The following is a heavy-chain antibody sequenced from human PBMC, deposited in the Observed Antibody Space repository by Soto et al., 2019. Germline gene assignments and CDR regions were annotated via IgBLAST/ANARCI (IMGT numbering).Heavy chain of an antibody. CDR1: GGSISSGGYY. Sequence: QVHLQESGPGPVKPSQTLSLTCTVSGGSISSGGYYWSWIRQSPGKGLEWIGNIYFSGSVYYNPSLKRRRVISLDTSENQFSLKLSSVTATDTAVYYCAREMAATYGLDVWGQGTTVTVSS. D-gene: IGHD6-19*01. CDR3: AREMAATYGLDV. CDR2: IYFSGSV. V-gene: IGHV4-30-4*01. J-gene: IGHJ6*02.